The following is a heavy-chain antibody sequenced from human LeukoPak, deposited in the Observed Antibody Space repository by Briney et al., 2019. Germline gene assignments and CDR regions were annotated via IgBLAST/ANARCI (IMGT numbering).Heavy chain of an antibody. CDR1: GGPFSGYY. V-gene: IGHV4-34*01. D-gene: IGHD4-17*01. CDR3: ARGTMTTVTYYFDY. Sequence: PSDTLSLTCAVYGGPFSGYYSSWIRQPPGKGLDWIGEINHSGSTNYNPSLKSRVTISVDTSKNQFSLKLSSVTAADTAVYYCARGTMTTVTYYFDYWGQGTLVTVSS. CDR2: INHSGST. J-gene: IGHJ4*02.